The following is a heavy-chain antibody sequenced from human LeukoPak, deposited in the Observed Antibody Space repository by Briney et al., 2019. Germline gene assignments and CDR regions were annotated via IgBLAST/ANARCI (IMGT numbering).Heavy chain of an antibody. V-gene: IGHV1-2*02. Sequence: GASVKVSCKASGYTFTGYYMHWVRQAPGQGLEWMGWINPNSGGTNYAQKFQGRVTMTRDTSISTAHMELSRLRSDDTAVYYCARERKYSSSADDAFDIWGQGTMVTVSS. CDR3: ARERKYSSSADDAFDI. CDR2: INPNSGGT. CDR1: GYTFTGYY. D-gene: IGHD6-6*01. J-gene: IGHJ3*02.